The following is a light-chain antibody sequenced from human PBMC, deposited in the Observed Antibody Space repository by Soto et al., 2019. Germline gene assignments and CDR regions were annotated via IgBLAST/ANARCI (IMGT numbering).Light chain of an antibody. J-gene: IGKJ1*01. CDR1: QTIDSW. Sequence: DIQMTQSPSTLSAYLGDGVTITCRASQTIDSWLAWYQQRPGKPPNLLIYKASTLASGVPSRFSGSGSGTEFTLTINSLQPDDFATYYCQRFNSLYRAFSQGTKVDIK. V-gene: IGKV1-5*03. CDR2: KAS. CDR3: QRFNSLYRA.